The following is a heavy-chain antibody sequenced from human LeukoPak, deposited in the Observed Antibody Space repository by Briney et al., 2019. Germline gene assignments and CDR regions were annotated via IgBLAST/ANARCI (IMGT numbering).Heavy chain of an antibody. V-gene: IGHV1-69*13. CDR2: IIPIFGTA. J-gene: IGHJ6*03. Sequence: GASVKVSCKASGGTFSSYAISWVRQAPGQGLEWMGGIIPIFGTANYAQKFQGRVTITADESTSTAYMELSSLRSEDTAVYYCASADDYSPMGYYYYYMDVWGKGTTVTISS. D-gene: IGHD4-11*01. CDR1: GGTFSSYA. CDR3: ASADDYSPMGYYYYYMDV.